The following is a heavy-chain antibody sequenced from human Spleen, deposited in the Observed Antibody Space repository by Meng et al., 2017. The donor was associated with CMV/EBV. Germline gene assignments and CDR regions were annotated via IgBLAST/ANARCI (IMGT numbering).Heavy chain of an antibody. CDR3: ASSIVARRFYYFDY. J-gene: IGHJ4*02. CDR1: GGSISSYY. V-gene: IGHV4-4*08. CDR2: MNSGGSV. D-gene: IGHD6-6*01. Sequence: GSLRLTCNVSGGSISSYYWSWIRQPPGKGLEWIGFMNSGGSVNYNPSLRSRVTISVDTSKNQFSLKLSSVTAADTAVYYCASSIVARRFYYFDYWGQGTLVTVSS.